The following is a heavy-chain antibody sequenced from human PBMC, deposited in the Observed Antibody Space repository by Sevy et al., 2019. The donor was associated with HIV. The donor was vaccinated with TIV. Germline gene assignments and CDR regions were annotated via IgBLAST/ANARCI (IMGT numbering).Heavy chain of an antibody. CDR3: ASQLGIGAFDI. Sequence: GGSLRLSCAASGLSVSRNYLSWVRQAPGKGLEWVSVIYAGGSTYYADSVKGRFTVSRDKAKNTLYYQMNSLRAADTAVYYCASQLGIGAFDIWGKGTMVTVSS. CDR1: GLSVSRNY. J-gene: IGHJ3*02. CDR2: IYAGGST. D-gene: IGHD7-27*01. V-gene: IGHV3-53*01.